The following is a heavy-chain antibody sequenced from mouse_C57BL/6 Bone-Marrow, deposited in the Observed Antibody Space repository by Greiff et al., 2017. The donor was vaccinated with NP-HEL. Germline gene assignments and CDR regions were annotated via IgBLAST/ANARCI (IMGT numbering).Heavy chain of an antibody. D-gene: IGHD1-1*01. CDR3: ARSLIYYYGSPY. Sequence: EVQLQESGPELVKPGASVKMSCKASGYTFTDYNMHWVKQSHGKSLEWIGYINPNNGGTSYNQKFKGKATLTVNKSSSTAYMELRSLTSEDSAVYYCARSLIYYYGSPYWGQGTSVTVSS. CDR1: GYTFTDYN. CDR2: INPNNGGT. V-gene: IGHV1-22*01. J-gene: IGHJ4*01.